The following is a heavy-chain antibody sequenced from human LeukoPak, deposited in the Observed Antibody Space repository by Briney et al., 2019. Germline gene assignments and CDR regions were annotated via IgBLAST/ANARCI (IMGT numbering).Heavy chain of an antibody. CDR2: INHSGST. CDR1: GGYFSGYY. V-gene: IGHV4-34*01. CDR3: ARGLNDSWTGENY. D-gene: IGHD3-3*01. J-gene: IGHJ4*02. Sequence: PSETLSLTCAVYGGYFSGYYWSWIRQPPGKGLEWLGEINHSGSTNYNPSLKSRVTISVDTSKNQLSLKLISVPAADTAVYYCARGLNDSWTGENYWGQGTLVTVSS.